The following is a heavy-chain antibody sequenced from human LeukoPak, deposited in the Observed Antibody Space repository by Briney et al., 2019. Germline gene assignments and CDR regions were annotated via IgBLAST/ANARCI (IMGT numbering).Heavy chain of an antibody. CDR3: AREDYDILTGYLDFDY. D-gene: IGHD3-9*01. CDR1: GGSVSSGSYY. Sequence: PSETLSLTCTVSGGSVSSGSYYWSWIRQPPGKGLEWIGYIYYSGSTNYNPSLKSRVTISVDTSKTQFSLKLSSVTAADTAVYYCAREDYDILTGYLDFDYWGQGTLVTVSS. CDR2: IYYSGST. V-gene: IGHV4-61*01. J-gene: IGHJ4*02.